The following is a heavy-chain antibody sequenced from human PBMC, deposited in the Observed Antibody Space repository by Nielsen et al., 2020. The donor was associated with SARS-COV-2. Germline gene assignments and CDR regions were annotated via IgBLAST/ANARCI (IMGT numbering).Heavy chain of an antibody. V-gene: IGHV3-30*03. D-gene: IGHD5-24*01. J-gene: IGHJ4*02. CDR2: ISYDGSNK. CDR3: ARGGDGHFDY. Sequence: GESLKISCAASGFTFSSYGMHWVRQAPGKGLEWVAVISYDGSNKYYADSVKGRFTISRDNSKNTPYLQMNSLRAEDTAVYYCARGGDGHFDYWGQGTLVTVSS. CDR1: GFTFSSYG.